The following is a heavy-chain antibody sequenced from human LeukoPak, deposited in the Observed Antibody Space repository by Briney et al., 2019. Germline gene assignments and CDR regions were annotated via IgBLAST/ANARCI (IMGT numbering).Heavy chain of an antibody. D-gene: IGHD3-9*01. CDR2: ISSSGSTI. V-gene: IGHV3-48*03. CDR3: ARGEQQPGYFDWLGYYYYMDV. CDR1: GFTFSSYE. J-gene: IGHJ6*03. Sequence: GGSLRLSCAASGFTFSSYEMNWVRQAPGKGLEWVSYISSSGSTIYYADSVKGRFTISRDNAKNSLYLQMNSLRAGDTAVYYCARGEQQPGYFDWLGYYYYMDVWGKGTTVTISS.